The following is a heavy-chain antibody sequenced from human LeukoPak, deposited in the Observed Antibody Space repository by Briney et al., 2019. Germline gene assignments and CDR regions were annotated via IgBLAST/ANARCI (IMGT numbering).Heavy chain of an antibody. J-gene: IGHJ4*02. V-gene: IGHV3-48*02. D-gene: IGHD4-17*01. Sequence: PGGSLRLSCAASGFTFSTYSMNWVRQAPGKGLEWVSYISSSSSTIKYADSVKGRFTISRDNANNSLYLQMNGLRDEDTAVYYCARDTTAWVYWGQGTLVTVSS. CDR1: GFTFSTYS. CDR2: ISSSSSTI. CDR3: ARDTTAWVY.